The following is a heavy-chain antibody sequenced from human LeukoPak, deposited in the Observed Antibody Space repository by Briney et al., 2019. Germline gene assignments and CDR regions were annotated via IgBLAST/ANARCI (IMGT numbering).Heavy chain of an antibody. Sequence: SETLSLTCSVSGGSIRSGTDYWSWVRQPAGKGLEWIGRIYMSGSTDYNPSFKRRVTMSVDTSKNQLSLKLRSVTAADTAVYYCARVVWGGDYHYSMDVWGKGTTVIVSS. CDR1: GGSIRSGTDY. D-gene: IGHD7-27*01. CDR3: ARVVWGGDYHYSMDV. V-gene: IGHV4-61*02. CDR2: IYMSGST. J-gene: IGHJ6*03.